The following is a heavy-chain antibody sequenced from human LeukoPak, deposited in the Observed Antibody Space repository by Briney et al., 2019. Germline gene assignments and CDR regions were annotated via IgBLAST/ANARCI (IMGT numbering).Heavy chain of an antibody. V-gene: IGHV4-39*01. CDR3: ARLDYGDYAGFDY. D-gene: IGHD4-17*01. CDR2: IYYSGST. CDR1: GGSISSSIYY. J-gene: IGHJ4*02. Sequence: SSETLSLTCTVSGGSISSSIYYWGWIRQPPGKGLEWIGSIYYSGSTYYNPSLKSRVTISVDTSKNQFSLKLSSVTAADTAVYYCARLDYGDYAGFDYWGQGTLVTVSS.